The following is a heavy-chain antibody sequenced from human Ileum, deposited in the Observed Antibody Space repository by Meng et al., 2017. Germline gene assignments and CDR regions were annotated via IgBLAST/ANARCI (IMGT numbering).Heavy chain of an antibody. Sequence: LHASGPGAGKASGPLSLTCPVSGDSITNTNWWNWVRQPPGKGLEWIGEVYHSGGTNYNPSLQSRVTISIDKSKNQFSLNLTSVTVADTAVYYCARGGLTLERRPLDYWGQGTLVTVSS. CDR3: ARGGLTLERRPLDY. CDR2: VYHSGGT. V-gene: IGHV4-4*02. J-gene: IGHJ4*02. CDR1: GDSITNTNW. D-gene: IGHD1-1*01.